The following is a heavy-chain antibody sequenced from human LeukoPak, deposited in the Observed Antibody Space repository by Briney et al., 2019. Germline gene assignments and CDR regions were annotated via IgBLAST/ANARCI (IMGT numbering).Heavy chain of an antibody. CDR1: GFTFSSYA. Sequence: GGSLRLSCAASGFTFSSYAMSWVRQAPRKGLWWVSAISGSGGSTYYADSVKGRFTISRDNSKNTLYLQMNSLRAEDTAVYYCAKDESDIAVTSHYWGQGTLVTVSS. V-gene: IGHV3-23*01. J-gene: IGHJ4*02. CDR2: ISGSGGST. CDR3: AKDESDIAVTSHY. D-gene: IGHD4-17*01.